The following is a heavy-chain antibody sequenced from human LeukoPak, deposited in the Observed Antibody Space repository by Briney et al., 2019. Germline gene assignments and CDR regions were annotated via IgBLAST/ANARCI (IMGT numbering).Heavy chain of an antibody. CDR2: IWYDGSHK. Sequence: GGSLRLSCAASGFTFTSYGMHRVRQAPGKGLEWVAMIWYDGSHKKYADSVEGRFSISRDTSENTLYLQMNSLRADDTAVYYCARGIPIPATHPIDYWGQGSLVTVSS. D-gene: IGHD2-21*01. J-gene: IGHJ4*02. CDR1: GFTFTSYG. V-gene: IGHV3-33*08. CDR3: ARGIPIPATHPIDY.